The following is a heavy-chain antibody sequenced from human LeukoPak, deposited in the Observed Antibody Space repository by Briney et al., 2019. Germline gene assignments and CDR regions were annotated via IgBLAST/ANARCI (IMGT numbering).Heavy chain of an antibody. D-gene: IGHD6-19*01. Sequence: ASVKVSCKASGYTFTSYGISWVRQAPGQGLEWMGWISAYNGNTNYEQKLQGRVTMTTDTSTSTAYMELRSLRSDDTAVYYCALGQWLGRGTEYFQHWGQGTLVTVSS. CDR3: ALGQWLGRGTEYFQH. CDR2: ISAYNGNT. CDR1: GYTFTSYG. J-gene: IGHJ1*01. V-gene: IGHV1-18*01.